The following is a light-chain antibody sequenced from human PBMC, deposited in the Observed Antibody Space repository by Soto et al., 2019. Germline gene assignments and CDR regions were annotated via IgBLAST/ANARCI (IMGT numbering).Light chain of an antibody. J-gene: IGLJ1*01. CDR2: EVS. Sequence: QSALAQPPSASGSPGQSVTISCTGTSSDVGGYNFVSWYQHHPGKAPKVIIYEVSKRPSGVPNRFSGSKSGNTASLTVSGLQAEDEADYYCSSYAGSNIYVFGTGTKLTGL. V-gene: IGLV2-8*01. CDR3: SSYAGSNIYV. CDR1: SSDVGGYNF.